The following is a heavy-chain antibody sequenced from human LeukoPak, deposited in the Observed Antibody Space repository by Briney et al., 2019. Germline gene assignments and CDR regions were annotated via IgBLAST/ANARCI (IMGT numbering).Heavy chain of an antibody. CDR3: ARVSIVVVTAIPAFDI. CDR2: ISSSSSYI. CDR1: GFTFSSYS. Sequence: GGSLRLSYAASGFTFSSYSMNWVRQAPGKGLEWVSSISSSSSYIYYADSVKGRFTISRDNAKNSLYLQMNSLRAEDTAVYYCARVSIVVVTAIPAFDIWGQGTMVTVPS. V-gene: IGHV3-21*01. J-gene: IGHJ3*02. D-gene: IGHD2-21*02.